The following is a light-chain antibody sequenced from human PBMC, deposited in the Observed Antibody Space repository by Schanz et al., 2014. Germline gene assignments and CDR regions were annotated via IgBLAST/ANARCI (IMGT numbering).Light chain of an antibody. Sequence: QSVLTQPASVSASPGQSITISCTGTATDIGGTYLVSWYQQNPGEAPKLLILGDNHRPSGVSNRFSGSKSANTASLTISGLQAEDEADYYCSSYTSSSTLVVFGGGTKLTVL. V-gene: IGLV2-14*02. CDR2: GDN. CDR1: ATDIGGTYL. CDR3: SSYTSSSTLVV. J-gene: IGLJ2*01.